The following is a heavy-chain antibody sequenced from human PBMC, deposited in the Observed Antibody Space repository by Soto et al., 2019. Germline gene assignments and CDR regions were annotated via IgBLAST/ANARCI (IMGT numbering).Heavy chain of an antibody. CDR1: GGSISSSNW. J-gene: IGHJ6*02. Sequence: QVQLQESGPGLVKPSGTLSLTCAVSGGSISSSNWWSWVRQPPGKGLEWIGEIYHSGSTNYNPSLKRRVIISVDKSKNQFSLKLSSVTAADTAVYYCASVRGGYYYAMDVWGQGTTVTVSS. CDR3: ASVRGGYYYAMDV. D-gene: IGHD3-10*02. V-gene: IGHV4-4*02. CDR2: IYHSGST.